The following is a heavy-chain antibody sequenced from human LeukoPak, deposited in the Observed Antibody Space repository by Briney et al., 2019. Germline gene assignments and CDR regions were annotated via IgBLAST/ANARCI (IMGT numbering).Heavy chain of an antibody. CDR3: ARGRGVTMVRGVIIRSPIFDY. CDR1: GGSFSGYY. J-gene: IGHJ4*02. Sequence: SETLSLTCAVYGGSFSGYYWSWIRQPPGKGLEWIGDINHSGSTNYNPSLKSRVTISVDTSKNQFSLKLSSVTAADTAVYYCARGRGVTMVRGVIIRSPIFDYWGQGTLVTVSS. V-gene: IGHV4-34*01. CDR2: INHSGST. D-gene: IGHD3-10*01.